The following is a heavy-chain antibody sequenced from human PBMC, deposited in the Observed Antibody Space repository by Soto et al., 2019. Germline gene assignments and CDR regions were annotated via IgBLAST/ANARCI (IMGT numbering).Heavy chain of an antibody. Sequence: QVQLVQSGAEVKKPGSSVKVSCKASGGSFSNYAMSWVRQAPGQGLEWMGGIVPIFGTRSYAQKFQDRITIIADESTSTGYMELSGLRSDDTDVYYCARDGDSGTYEYWGQGTLVTVSS. CDR2: IVPIFGTR. D-gene: IGHD5-12*01. J-gene: IGHJ4*02. V-gene: IGHV1-69*12. CDR3: ARDGDSGTYEY. CDR1: GGSFSNYA.